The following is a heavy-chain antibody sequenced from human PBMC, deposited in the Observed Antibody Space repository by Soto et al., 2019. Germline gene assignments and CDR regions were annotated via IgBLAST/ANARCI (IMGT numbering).Heavy chain of an antibody. CDR3: ASSPPDYYDSSGSTNWFDP. CDR2: IYHSGST. D-gene: IGHD3-22*01. J-gene: IGHJ5*02. V-gene: IGHV4-30-2*01. Sequence: SETLCLTCAVAGGSIRGGGYSWSWIRQPPGKGLEWIGYIYHSGSTYYNPSLKSRVTISVDRSKNQFSLKLSSVTAADTAVYYCASSPPDYYDSSGSTNWFDPWGQGTLVTVSS. CDR1: GGSIRGGGYS.